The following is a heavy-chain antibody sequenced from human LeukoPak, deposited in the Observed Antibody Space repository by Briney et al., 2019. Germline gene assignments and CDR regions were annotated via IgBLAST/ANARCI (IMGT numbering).Heavy chain of an antibody. CDR1: GGTFSSYA. Sequence: GASVKVSCKASGGTFSSYAISWVRQAPGQGLEWMGGIIPIFGTANYAQKFQGRVTITTDESTSTAYMELSSLRSEDTAVYYCARLGVYYYYMDVWGKGTTVTVSS. CDR2: IIPIFGTA. V-gene: IGHV1-69*05. D-gene: IGHD6-13*01. J-gene: IGHJ6*03. CDR3: ARLGVYYYYMDV.